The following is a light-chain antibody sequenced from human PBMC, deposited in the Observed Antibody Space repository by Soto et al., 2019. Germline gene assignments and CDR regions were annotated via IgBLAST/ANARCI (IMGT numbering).Light chain of an antibody. V-gene: IGLV2-14*01. CDR1: SSDIGAYDY. CDR3: SSYTSSSTPYV. J-gene: IGLJ1*01. CDR2: DVT. Sequence: QSALTQPASVSGSPGQSIPISCTGSSSDIGAYDYVSWYQQRPVKAPTLMIFDVTNRPSGVSDRFSGSKSGNTASLTVSGLQTEDEADYYCSSYTSSSTPYVFGTGTKVTVL.